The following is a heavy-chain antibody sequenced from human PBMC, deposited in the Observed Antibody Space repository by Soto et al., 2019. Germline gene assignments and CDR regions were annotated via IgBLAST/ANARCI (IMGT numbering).Heavy chain of an antibody. CDR2: INPSGGST. CDR3: AREAFRVVPMMEGNCFDT. J-gene: IGHJ5*02. Sequence: ASVKVSCKASGYTFTSYYMHWVRQAPGQGLEWMGIINPSGGSTSYAQKFQGRVTMTRDTSTSTVYMELSSLRSEDTAVYYCAREAFRVVPMMEGNCFDTWGQGTLVTVSS. D-gene: IGHD3-3*01. V-gene: IGHV1-46*01. CDR1: GYTFTSYY.